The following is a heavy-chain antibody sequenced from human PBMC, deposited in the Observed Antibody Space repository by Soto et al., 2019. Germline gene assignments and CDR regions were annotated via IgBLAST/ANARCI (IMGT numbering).Heavy chain of an antibody. Sequence: ASGKVCCKASGYTFTSYYMQWVRQAPGQGLEWMGIINPSGGSTSYAQKFQGRVTMTRDTSTSTVYMELSSLRSEDTAVYYCARVRSSSWYAFDYWGQGTLVTVSS. D-gene: IGHD6-13*01. CDR3: ARVRSSSWYAFDY. CDR2: INPSGGST. V-gene: IGHV1-46*01. J-gene: IGHJ4*02. CDR1: GYTFTSYY.